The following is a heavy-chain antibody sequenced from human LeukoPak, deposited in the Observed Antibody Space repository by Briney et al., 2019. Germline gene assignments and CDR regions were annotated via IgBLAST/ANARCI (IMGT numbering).Heavy chain of an antibody. J-gene: IGHJ6*02. CDR1: GLTVSSNY. V-gene: IGHV3-66*01. CDR3: ARVDTTMVRGVIPYYYGMDV. D-gene: IGHD3-10*01. Sequence: GGSLRLSCAASGLTVSSNYMSWVRQAPGKGLEWVSLIYSGGSTFYADSVKGRFTISRDNSKSTLYLQMNSLRAEDTAAYYCARVDTTMVRGVIPYYYGMDVWGQGTTVTVSS. CDR2: IYSGGST.